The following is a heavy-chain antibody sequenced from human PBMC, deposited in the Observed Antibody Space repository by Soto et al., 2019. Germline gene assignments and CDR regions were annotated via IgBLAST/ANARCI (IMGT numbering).Heavy chain of an antibody. Sequence: QVQLVESGGGVVQPGRSLRLSCAASGFTFSSYGMHWVRQAPGKGLEWVAVIWSDGSNKYYADSVKGRFTISRDNSKNTLYLQMNSLRADATAVYYCARAFWSGTFDYWGQGTLVTVSS. CDR1: GFTFSSYG. J-gene: IGHJ4*02. CDR2: IWSDGSNK. V-gene: IGHV3-33*01. CDR3: ARAFWSGTFDY. D-gene: IGHD3-3*01.